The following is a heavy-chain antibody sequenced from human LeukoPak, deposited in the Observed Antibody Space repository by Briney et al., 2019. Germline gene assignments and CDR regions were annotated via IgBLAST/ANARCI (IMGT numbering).Heavy chain of an antibody. CDR3: ARGGSSLSAFDI. Sequence: GGSLRLSCAASGFTVSSNYMSWVRQAPGKGLEWVSIIYSGGSTFYADSVKGRFTISRDNSKNTLYLQMNSLSAEDTAVYYCARGGSSLSAFDIWGQGTMVTVSS. J-gene: IGHJ3*02. CDR1: GFTVSSNY. CDR2: IYSGGST. D-gene: IGHD1-26*01. V-gene: IGHV3-53*01.